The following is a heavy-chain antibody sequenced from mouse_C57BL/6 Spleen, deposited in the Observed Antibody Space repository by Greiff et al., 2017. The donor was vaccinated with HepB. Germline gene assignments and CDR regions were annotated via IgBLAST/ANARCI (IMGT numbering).Heavy chain of an antibody. CDR3: ARGWDWYFDV. J-gene: IGHJ1*03. D-gene: IGHD3-3*01. Sequence: QVQLKESGAELVKPGASVKMSCKASGYTFTTYPIEWMKQNHGKSLEGIGNFHPYNDDTKYNEKFKGKAKLTVEKSSSTVYLELNRLTSDVSAVYYCARGWDWYFDVWGTGTTVTVSS. CDR1: GYTFTTYP. V-gene: IGHV1-47*01. CDR2: FHPYNDDT.